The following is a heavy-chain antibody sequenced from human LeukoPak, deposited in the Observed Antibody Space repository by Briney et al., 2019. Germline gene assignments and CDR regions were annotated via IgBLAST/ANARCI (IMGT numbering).Heavy chain of an antibody. V-gene: IGHV1-46*01. CDR3: TRVPDYGDYDYYFDY. J-gene: IGHJ4*02. CDR2: INPSGGST. CDR1: GYTFTSYY. D-gene: IGHD4-17*01. Sequence: GASVKVSCKASGYTFTSYYMHWVRQAPGQGLEWMGIINPSGGSTSYAQKFQGRVTMTRDTSTSTVYMELSSLRSEDTAVYYCTRVPDYGDYDYYFDYWGQGTLVTVSS.